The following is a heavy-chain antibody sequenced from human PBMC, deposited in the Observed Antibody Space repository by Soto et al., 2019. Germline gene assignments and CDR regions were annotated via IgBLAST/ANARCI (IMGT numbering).Heavy chain of an antibody. D-gene: IGHD3-22*01. CDR1: GGSISSGGYY. Sequence: QVQLQESGPGLVKPSQTPSLTCTVSGGSISSGGYYWSWIRQHPGKGLEWIGYIYYSGSTYYNPSLKSRVTISVDTSKNQFSLKLSSVTAADTAVYYCARAYYYDSSGYSLDYWGQGTLVTVSS. CDR2: IYYSGST. V-gene: IGHV4-31*03. CDR3: ARAYYYDSSGYSLDY. J-gene: IGHJ4*02.